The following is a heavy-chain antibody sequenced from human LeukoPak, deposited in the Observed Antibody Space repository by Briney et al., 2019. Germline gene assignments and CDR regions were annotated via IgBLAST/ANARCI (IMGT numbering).Heavy chain of an antibody. V-gene: IGHV1-69*05. J-gene: IGHJ4*02. D-gene: IGHD3-10*01. Sequence: SVKVSCKASGGTFSSYAISWVRQAPGQGLEWMGGIIPIFGIANYAQKFQGRVTITTDESTSTAYMELSSLRPEDTAVYYCASIWFGESKDYYWGQGTLVTVSS. CDR1: GGTFSSYA. CDR2: IIPIFGIA. CDR3: ASIWFGESKDYY.